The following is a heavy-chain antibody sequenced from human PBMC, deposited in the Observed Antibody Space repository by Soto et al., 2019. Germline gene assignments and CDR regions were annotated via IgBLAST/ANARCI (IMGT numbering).Heavy chain of an antibody. D-gene: IGHD1-26*01. Sequence: PSETLSLTCTVSGGSISSYYWSWIRQPPGKGLEWIGYIYYSGSTNYNPSLKSRVTISVDTSKNQFSLKLSSVTAADTAVYYCARVGDGADDRLDYWGQGTLVTVSS. CDR3: ARVGDGADDRLDY. CDR2: IYYSGST. V-gene: IGHV4-59*01. CDR1: GGSISSYY. J-gene: IGHJ4*02.